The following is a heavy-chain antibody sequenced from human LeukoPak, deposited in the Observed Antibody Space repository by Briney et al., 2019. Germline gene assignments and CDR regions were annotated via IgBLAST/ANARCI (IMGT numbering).Heavy chain of an antibody. Sequence: GGSLRLSCAASGFTFSSYSMNWVRQAPGKGLEWVSSISSSSSYIYYADSVKGRFTISRDNAKNSLYLQMNSLRAEDTAVYYCARESGVVVPAAMGHDAFDIWGQGTMVTVSS. CDR3: ARESGVVVPAAMGHDAFDI. D-gene: IGHD2-2*01. CDR1: GFTFSSYS. CDR2: ISSSSSYI. J-gene: IGHJ3*02. V-gene: IGHV3-21*01.